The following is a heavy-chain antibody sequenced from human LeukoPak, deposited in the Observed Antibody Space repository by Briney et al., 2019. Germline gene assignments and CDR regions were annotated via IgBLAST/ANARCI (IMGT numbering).Heavy chain of an antibody. CDR2: IYTSGSI. D-gene: IGHD3-3*01. CDR3: ARDTLYSFLSGSYHTTYYFDY. CDR1: GGSISSGNYY. Sequence: SETLSLTCTVSGGSISSGNYYWSWIRQPAGKGLEWIGHIYTSGSINYNPSLKSRVTISVDTSKNQFSLILSSMTAADAAVYYCARDTLYSFLSGSYHTTYYFDYWGQGTLVTVSS. V-gene: IGHV4-61*09. J-gene: IGHJ4*02.